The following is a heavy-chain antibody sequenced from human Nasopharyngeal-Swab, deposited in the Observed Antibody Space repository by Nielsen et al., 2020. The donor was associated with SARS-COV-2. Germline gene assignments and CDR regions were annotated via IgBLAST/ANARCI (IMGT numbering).Heavy chain of an antibody. CDR1: GFSLSTSGVG. J-gene: IGHJ5*02. D-gene: IGHD6-19*01. CDR2: IYWDDDK. Sequence: GPTLVKPPQTLTLTCTFSGFSLSTSGVGVGWIRQPPGKALEWLALIYWDDDKRYSPSLKSRLTITKDTSKNQVVLTMTNMDPVDTATYYCAHNQHWGGYEQQWLVPADWFDPWGQGTLVTSPQ. V-gene: IGHV2-5*02. CDR3: AHNQHWGGYEQQWLVPADWFDP.